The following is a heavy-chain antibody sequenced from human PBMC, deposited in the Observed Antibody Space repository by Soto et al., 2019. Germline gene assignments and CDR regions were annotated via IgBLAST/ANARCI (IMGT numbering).Heavy chain of an antibody. CDR1: GFTFSSYV. CDR2: ISYDGSYK. Sequence: GGSLRLSCAASGFTFSSYVMHWVRQAPGKGLEWVAVISYDGSYKYYADSVKGRFTISRDNSKYTLYLQMDSLRVEDTAVYYCAKDPEGYFSSTRCCTYHCPVVRGPGTTVTLSS. V-gene: IGHV3-30*18. CDR3: AKDPEGYFSSTRCCTYHCPVV. J-gene: IGHJ6*02. D-gene: IGHD2-2*01.